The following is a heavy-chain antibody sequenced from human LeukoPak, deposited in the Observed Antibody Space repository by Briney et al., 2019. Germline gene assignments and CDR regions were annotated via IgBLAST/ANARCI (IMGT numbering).Heavy chain of an antibody. CDR1: GFTFTSYS. CDR2: ISSSSSYI. Sequence: GGSLRLSCAASGFTFTSYSMNWVRQAPGKGLEWVSSISSSSSYIYYADSVKGRFTISRDNAKNSLYLQMNSLRDEDTAVYYXXXXDLYGMDVWGQGTTVTVSS. CDR3: XXXDLYGMDV. V-gene: IGHV3-21*01. J-gene: IGHJ6*02.